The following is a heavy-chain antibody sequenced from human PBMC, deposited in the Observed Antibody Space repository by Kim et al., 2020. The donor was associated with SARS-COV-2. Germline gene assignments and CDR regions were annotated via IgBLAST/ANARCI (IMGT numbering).Heavy chain of an antibody. Sequence: VKDRLTISSDNAKNSLYLQMNSLRAEDTAVYYCAREDYYDSSGHWGFDPWGQGTLVTVSS. J-gene: IGHJ5*02. D-gene: IGHD3-22*01. CDR3: AREDYYDSSGHWGFDP. V-gene: IGHV3-11*04.